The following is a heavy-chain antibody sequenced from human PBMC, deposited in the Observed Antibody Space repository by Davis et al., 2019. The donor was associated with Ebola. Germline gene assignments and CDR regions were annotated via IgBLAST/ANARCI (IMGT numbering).Heavy chain of an antibody. D-gene: IGHD3-22*01. V-gene: IGHV4-39*07. J-gene: IGHJ4*02. CDR1: GGSISSSSYY. Sequence: MPSETLSLTCTVSGGSISSSSYYWGWIRQPPGKGLEWIGSIYYSGSTYYNPSLKSRVTISVDTSKNQFSLKLSSVTAADTAVYYCARKVTYYYDSSGYYSPRYFDYWGQGTLVTVSS. CDR3: ARKVTYYYDSSGYYSPRYFDY. CDR2: IYYSGST.